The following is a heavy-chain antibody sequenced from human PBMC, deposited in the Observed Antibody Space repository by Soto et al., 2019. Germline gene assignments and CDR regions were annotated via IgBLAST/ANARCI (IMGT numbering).Heavy chain of an antibody. CDR2: IYYSGST. J-gene: IGHJ3*02. D-gene: IGHD6-6*01. Sequence: QVQLQESGPGLVKPSQTLSLTCTVSGGSISSGGFYWSWIRQHPGKGLEWIGYIYYSGSTYYNPSLKSRVTISVDTSKKQFSLKLSSVTAADTAVYYYARNPGIAARGAAFDIWGQGTMVTVSS. CDR3: ARNPGIAARGAAFDI. V-gene: IGHV4-31*03. CDR1: GGSISSGGFY.